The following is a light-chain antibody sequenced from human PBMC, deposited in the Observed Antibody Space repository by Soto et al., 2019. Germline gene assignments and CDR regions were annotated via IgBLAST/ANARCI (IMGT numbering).Light chain of an antibody. CDR2: KAS. Sequence: IQMTQSPAALFATAGDRGPITCRASQSISSWLAWYQQKPGKAPKLLIYKASSLESGVPSRFSGSGSGTEFTLTISSLQPDDFATYYCQQYNSYSWTFGQGTKVDIK. V-gene: IGKV1-5*03. J-gene: IGKJ1*01. CDR1: QSISSW. CDR3: QQYNSYSWT.